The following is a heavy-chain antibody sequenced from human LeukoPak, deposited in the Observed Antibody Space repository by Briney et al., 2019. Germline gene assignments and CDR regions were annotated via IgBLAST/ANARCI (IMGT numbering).Heavy chain of an antibody. D-gene: IGHD6-19*01. CDR2: IWYDVSEP. CDR1: GLLFRSDG. V-gene: IGHV3-33*01. CDR3: VRDGGSGLDY. J-gene: IGHJ4*02. Sequence: PGGCLRLAWAPSGLLFRSDGMRAVRQTPQKGREWVAGIWYDVSEPTSTDSVKVRSPISKDKAKNTLYLQMNSLRAEHTAVYYCVRDGGSGLDYWGQGTLVTASS.